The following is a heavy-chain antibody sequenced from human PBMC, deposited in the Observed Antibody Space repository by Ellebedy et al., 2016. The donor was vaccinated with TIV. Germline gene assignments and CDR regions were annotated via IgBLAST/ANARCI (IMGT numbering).Heavy chain of an antibody. D-gene: IGHD4-23*01. Sequence: GESLKISXAASGFPFSSYAMTWVRQAPGKGLDWVSVISRSGDSTWSADSVKGRFTISRDNAKNSLYLQMNSLRAEDTAVYYCARDRTTVVTPFMPLAGYYYGMDVWGQGTTVTVSS. CDR3: ARDRTTVVTPFMPLAGYYYGMDV. V-gene: IGHV3-23*01. CDR1: GFPFSSYA. J-gene: IGHJ6*02. CDR2: ISRSGDST.